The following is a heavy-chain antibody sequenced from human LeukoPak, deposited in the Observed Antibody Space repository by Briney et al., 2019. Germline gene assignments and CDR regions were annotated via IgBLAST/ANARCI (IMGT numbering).Heavy chain of an antibody. D-gene: IGHD6-19*01. J-gene: IGHJ4*02. V-gene: IGHV4-39*01. CDR3: ASRDSIAVAGTNYYFDY. CDR2: IYYSGST. Sequence: SETLSLTCAVYGGSFSGYYWGWIRQPPGKGLEWIGSIYYSGSTYYNPSLKSRVTISVDTSKNQFSLKLSSVIAADTAVYYCASRDSIAVAGTNYYFDYWGQGTLVTVSS. CDR1: GGSFSGYY.